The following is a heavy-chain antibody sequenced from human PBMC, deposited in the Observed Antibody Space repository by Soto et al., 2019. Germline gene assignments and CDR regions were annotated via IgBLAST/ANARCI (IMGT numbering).Heavy chain of an antibody. D-gene: IGHD5-12*01. CDR2: LGWVGGTT. J-gene: IGHJ4*02. V-gene: IGHV3-43*01. CDR3: ARVKKKYRTTSGVDFDS. Sequence: EVMLEESGGAVVQPGGSLRLSWVVSGFTLDDHTMPWVRQAPGKGLRWISLLGWVGGTTYYAESVKGRFTISRDSGTNSLFLQMDSLRPEDTALYYCARVKKKYRTTSGVDFDSWGQGTLVTVSS. CDR1: GFTLDDHT.